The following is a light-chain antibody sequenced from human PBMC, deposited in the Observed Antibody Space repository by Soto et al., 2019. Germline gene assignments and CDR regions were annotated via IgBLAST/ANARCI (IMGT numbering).Light chain of an antibody. Sequence: QSALTQPASVSESPGQSITISCTGTSSDIGTYNYVSWYQQHPGKAPKLMIYEVSNRPSGASNRFSGSKSGNTASLTISGLQADDEADYYCSSYTTRTSLVFGGGTKLTVL. J-gene: IGLJ2*01. CDR1: SSDIGTYNY. CDR2: EVS. V-gene: IGLV2-14*01. CDR3: SSYTTRTSLV.